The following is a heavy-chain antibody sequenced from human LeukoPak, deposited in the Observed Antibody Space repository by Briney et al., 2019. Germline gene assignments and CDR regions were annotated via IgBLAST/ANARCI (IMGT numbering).Heavy chain of an antibody. CDR1: GFTFSSYA. J-gene: IGHJ6*04. CDR3: ARDHRGYCSSTSCHYYYYYYGMDV. CDR2: ISGSGGST. D-gene: IGHD2-2*01. V-gene: IGHV3-23*01. Sequence: GGSLRLSCAASGFTFSSYAMSWVRQAPGKGLEWVSAISGSGGSTYYADSMKGRFTISRDNSKNTLYLQMNSLRAEDTAVYYCARDHRGYCSSTSCHYYYYYYGMDVWGKGTTVTVSS.